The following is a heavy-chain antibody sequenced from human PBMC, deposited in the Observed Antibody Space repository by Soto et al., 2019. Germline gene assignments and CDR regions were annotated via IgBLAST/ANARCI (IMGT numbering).Heavy chain of an antibody. D-gene: IGHD6-6*01. J-gene: IGHJ6*02. CDR1: GGTLSRYA. V-gene: IGHV1-69*13. Sequence: VASVAVSCKXSGGTLSRYAIIGVRQAPGQGLEWMGGIIPIFGTANYAQKFQGRVTITADESTSTAYMELSSLRSEDTAVYYCARDSSSRYYGMDVWGQGTMVTVSS. CDR2: IIPIFGTA. CDR3: ARDSSSRYYGMDV.